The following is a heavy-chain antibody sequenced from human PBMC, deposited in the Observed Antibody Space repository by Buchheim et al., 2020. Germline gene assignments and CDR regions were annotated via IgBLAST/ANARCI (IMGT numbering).Heavy chain of an antibody. D-gene: IGHD6-6*01. CDR1: GFTFSSYS. CDR3: ARELQSSSFFDYYYGMDV. V-gene: IGHV3-48*04. CDR2: ISSSSSTI. Sequence: EVQLVESGGGLVQPGGSLRLSCAASGFTFSSYSMNWVRQAPGKGLEWVSYISSSSSTIYYADSVKGRSTISRDNAKNSLYLQMNSLRAEDTAVYYCARELQSSSFFDYYYGMDVWGQGTT. J-gene: IGHJ6*02.